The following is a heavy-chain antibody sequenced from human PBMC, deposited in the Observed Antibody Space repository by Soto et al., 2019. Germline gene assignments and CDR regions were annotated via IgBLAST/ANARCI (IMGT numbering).Heavy chain of an antibody. Sequence: ASVKVSCKASGYTFTGYYIHWVRQAPGQGLEWMGWINPNSGGTNYAQKFQGWVTMTRDTSISTAYMELSRLRSDDTAVYYCAREGCSGGSCYMRDAFDIWGQGTMVTVSS. CDR1: GYTFTGYY. D-gene: IGHD2-15*01. CDR3: AREGCSGGSCYMRDAFDI. V-gene: IGHV1-2*04. J-gene: IGHJ3*02. CDR2: INPNSGGT.